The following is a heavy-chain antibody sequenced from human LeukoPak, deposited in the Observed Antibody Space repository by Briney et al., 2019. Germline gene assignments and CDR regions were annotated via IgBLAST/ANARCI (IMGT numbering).Heavy chain of an antibody. J-gene: IGHJ4*02. V-gene: IGHV4-59*08. CDR2: IYYSGST. CDR3: ARVGASVQLWGFIDY. Sequence: PSETLSLTCTVSGGSISSYYWSWIRQPPGKGLEWIGYIYYSGSTNYNPSLKSRVTISVDTSKNQFSLKLSSVTAADTAVYYCARVGASVQLWGFIDYWGQGTLVTVSS. CDR1: GGSISSYY. D-gene: IGHD5-18*01.